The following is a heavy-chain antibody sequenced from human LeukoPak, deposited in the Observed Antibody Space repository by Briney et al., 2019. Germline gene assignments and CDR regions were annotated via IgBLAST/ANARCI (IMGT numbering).Heavy chain of an antibody. CDR3: ARGFTNYYDRTVRSYFDY. D-gene: IGHD3-22*01. CDR2: ISYDGSNK. V-gene: IGHV3-30-3*01. CDR1: GFTFSSYA. J-gene: IGHJ4*02. Sequence: PGRSLRLSCAASGFTFSSYAMHWVRQAPGKGLEWVAVISYDGSNKYYADSVKGRFTISRDNSKNTLYLQMNSLRAEDTAVYYCARGFTNYYDRTVRSYFDYWGQGTLVTVSS.